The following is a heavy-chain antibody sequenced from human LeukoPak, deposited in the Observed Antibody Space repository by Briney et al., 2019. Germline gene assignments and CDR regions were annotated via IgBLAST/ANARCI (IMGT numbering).Heavy chain of an antibody. CDR1: GGSISSYY. V-gene: IGHV4-59*01. CDR3: AKDLEWLRSAHFDY. Sequence: SETLSLTCTVSGGSISSYYWSWIRQPPGKGLEWIGYMYYSGSTNYNPSLKSRVTISVDTSKNQFSLKLSSVTAADTAVYYCAKDLEWLRSAHFDYWGQGTLVTVSS. J-gene: IGHJ4*02. D-gene: IGHD5-12*01. CDR2: MYYSGST.